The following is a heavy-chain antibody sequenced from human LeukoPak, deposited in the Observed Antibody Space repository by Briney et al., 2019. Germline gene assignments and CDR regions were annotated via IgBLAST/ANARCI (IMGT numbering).Heavy chain of an antibody. CDR1: GYSFTSYW. D-gene: IGHD3-10*01. CDR3: ARHNGRGMVQVAEEIDY. CDR2: IYPGDSDT. J-gene: IGHJ4*02. Sequence: GESLKISCKGSGYSFTSYWIGWVRQMPGKGLEWMGIIYPGDSDTRYSPSFQGQVTISADKSISTAYLQWSSLKASDTAMYYCARHNGRGMVQVAEEIDYWGQGTLVTVSS. V-gene: IGHV5-51*01.